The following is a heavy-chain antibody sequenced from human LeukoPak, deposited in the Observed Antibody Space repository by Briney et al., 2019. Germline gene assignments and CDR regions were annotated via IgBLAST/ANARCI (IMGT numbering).Heavy chain of an antibody. Sequence: PGGSLRLSCAASGFTFSSYAMSWVRQAPGKGLEWVSAISGSGGSTYYADSVKGRFTISRDNSKNTLYLQMNSLRAEDTAVYYCTTDPTLAYCGGDCYYFDYWGQGTLVTVSS. CDR2: ISGSGGST. V-gene: IGHV3-23*01. J-gene: IGHJ4*02. CDR3: TTDPTLAYCGGDCYYFDY. D-gene: IGHD2-21*01. CDR1: GFTFSSYA.